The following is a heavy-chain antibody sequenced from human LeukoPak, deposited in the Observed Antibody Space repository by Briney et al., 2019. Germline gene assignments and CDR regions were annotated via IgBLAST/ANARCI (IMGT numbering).Heavy chain of an antibody. D-gene: IGHD3-22*01. CDR2: FDPEDGET. CDR3: ATTPITTMIVVALID. V-gene: IGHV1-24*01. CDR1: GYTLTDLS. J-gene: IGHJ4*01. Sequence: GASVKVSCKVSGYTLTDLSMHWVRQAPGKGLEWMGGFDPEDGETVYAQKFQGRVTLTEDTSTDTAYMELSSLRSEDTAVYYCATTPITTMIVVALIDWGHGTLVTVFS.